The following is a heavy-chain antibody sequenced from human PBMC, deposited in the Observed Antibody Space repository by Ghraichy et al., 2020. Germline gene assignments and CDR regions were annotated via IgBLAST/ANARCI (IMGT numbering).Heavy chain of an antibody. J-gene: IGHJ5*02. CDR3: ARGGSGWYGGWFDP. D-gene: IGHD6-19*01. CDR2: IYYSGST. CDR1: GGSISSYY. Sequence: SETLSLTCTVSGGSISSYYWTWIRQPPGKGLDWIGYIYYSGSTNYNPSLKSRVTISVDTSKNQFSLKLSSVTAADTAVYYCARGGSGWYGGWFDPWGQGTLVTVSS. V-gene: IGHV4-59*01.